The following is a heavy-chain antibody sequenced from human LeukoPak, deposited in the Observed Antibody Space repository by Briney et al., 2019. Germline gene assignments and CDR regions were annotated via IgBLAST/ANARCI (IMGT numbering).Heavy chain of an antibody. CDR2: VYTGGST. J-gene: IGHJ5*02. Sequence: PPQTLSLTCTVSGASISSGGYYWRWLRQPAGTGLEWVGRVYTGGSTNYNPSLEGRVTISVDTSKNQFSLRLTSVTAADTAVYYCARTSTITTAFDPWGQGTLVTVSS. CDR1: GASISSGGYY. V-gene: IGHV4-61*02. D-gene: IGHD4-11*01. CDR3: ARTSTITTAFDP.